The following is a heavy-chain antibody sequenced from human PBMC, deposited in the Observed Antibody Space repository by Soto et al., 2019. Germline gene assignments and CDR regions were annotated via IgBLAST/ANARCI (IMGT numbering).Heavy chain of an antibody. CDR1: GYTFTIYG. J-gene: IGHJ5*02. Sequence: ASVKVSCKASGYTFTIYGISWVRQAPGQGLEWMGWISAYNGNTNYAQKLQGRVTMTTDTSTSTAYMELRSLRSDDTAVYYCARDYGDYAVVGNWFDPWGQGTLVTVSS. D-gene: IGHD4-17*01. V-gene: IGHV1-18*01. CDR2: ISAYNGNT. CDR3: ARDYGDYAVVGNWFDP.